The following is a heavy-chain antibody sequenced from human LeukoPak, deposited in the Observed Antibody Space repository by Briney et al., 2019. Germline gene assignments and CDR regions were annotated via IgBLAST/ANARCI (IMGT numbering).Heavy chain of an antibody. Sequence: PGGSLRLSCAASEFTFDDYAMHWVRQAPGKGLEWVSGISWNSGSIGYADSVKGRFTISRDNAKNSLYLQMNSLRAEDTALYYCATSPPGGDYVPLYFDYWGQGTLVTVSS. CDR3: ATSPPGGDYVPLYFDY. CDR2: ISWNSGSI. J-gene: IGHJ4*02. CDR1: EFTFDDYA. V-gene: IGHV3-9*01. D-gene: IGHD4-17*01.